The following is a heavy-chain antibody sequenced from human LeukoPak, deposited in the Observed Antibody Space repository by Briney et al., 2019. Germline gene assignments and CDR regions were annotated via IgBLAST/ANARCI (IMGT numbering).Heavy chain of an antibody. CDR3: AGEGSSYYYYYMDV. D-gene: IGHD6-19*01. V-gene: IGHV3-7*01. J-gene: IGHJ6*03. CDR1: GFTFSSYW. Sequence: GGSLRLSCVASGFTFSSYWMSWVRQAPGEGPEWVANIKQDESEIYYVDSVKGRFTISRDNAKNTLYLQMNSLRAEDTAVYYCAGEGSSYYYYYMDVWGKGTTVTVSS. CDR2: IKQDESEI.